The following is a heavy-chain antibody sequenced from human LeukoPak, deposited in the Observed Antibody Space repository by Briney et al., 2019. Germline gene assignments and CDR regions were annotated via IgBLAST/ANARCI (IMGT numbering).Heavy chain of an antibody. CDR1: GYSISGGYY. Sequence: PSETLSLTCTVSGYSISGGYYWGWIRQPPGKGLEWIGSIYHSGSTYYNPSLKSRVTISVDTSKNQFSLKLSSVTAADTAVYYCASDWKQGAFDIWGQGTMVTVSS. D-gene: IGHD1-1*01. CDR3: ASDWKQGAFDI. J-gene: IGHJ3*02. CDR2: IYHSGST. V-gene: IGHV4-38-2*02.